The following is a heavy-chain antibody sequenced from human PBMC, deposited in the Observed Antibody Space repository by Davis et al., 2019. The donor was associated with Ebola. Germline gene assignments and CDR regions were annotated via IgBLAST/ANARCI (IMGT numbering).Heavy chain of an antibody. CDR1: GGSISSGDYY. CDR2: IYYSGST. CDR3: ARGRAWGELSSYYFDY. V-gene: IGHV4-30-4*02. D-gene: IGHD3-16*02. Sequence: SETLSLTCTVSGGSISSGDYYWSWIRQPPGKGLEWIGYIYYSGSTYYNPSLKSRVTISVDTSKNQFSLKLNSVTAADTAVYYCARGRAWGELSSYYFDYWGQGTLVTVSS. J-gene: IGHJ4*02.